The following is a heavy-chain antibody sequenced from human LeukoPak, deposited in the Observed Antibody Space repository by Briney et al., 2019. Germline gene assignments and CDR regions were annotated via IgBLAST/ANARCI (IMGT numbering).Heavy chain of an antibody. CDR3: ARVHYDILTDLAGLYYFDY. D-gene: IGHD3-9*01. J-gene: IGHJ4*02. CDR1: GGAISSSSYY. CDR2: IYYSGST. V-gene: IGHV4-39*07. Sequence: SETLSLTCTVSGGAISSSSYYWGWIRQPPGKGLEWIGSIYYSGSTYYNPSLKSRVTISVDTSKNQFSLKLSSVTAADTAVYYCARVHYDILTDLAGLYYFDYWGQGTLVTVSS.